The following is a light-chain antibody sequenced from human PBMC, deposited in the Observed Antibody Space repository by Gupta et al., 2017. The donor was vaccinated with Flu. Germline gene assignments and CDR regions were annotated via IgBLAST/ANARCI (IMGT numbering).Light chain of an antibody. CDR3: QSYDSSLSGSV. CDR1: SSNSGAGYD. J-gene: IGLJ3*02. Sequence: QSVLTQPPSVSGAPGQRVTLPCTGRSSNSGAGYDVHWYQQLPGTAPKLLIYGNSNRPSGVPDRFSGSKSGTSASLAITGLQAEDEADYYCQSYDSSLSGSVFGGGTKLTVL. V-gene: IGLV1-40*01. CDR2: GNS.